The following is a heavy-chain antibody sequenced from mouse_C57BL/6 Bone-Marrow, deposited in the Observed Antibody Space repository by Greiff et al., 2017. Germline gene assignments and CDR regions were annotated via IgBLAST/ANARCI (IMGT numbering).Heavy chain of an antibody. J-gene: IGHJ2*01. CDR1: GFNIKDAY. CDR3: ASFDGNYFDF. Sequence: VQLKQSGAELVRPGASVKLSCTASGFNIKDAYIHWVKQRPEQGLEWIGWIDPEIGDNEAASKFPGKATITSDTSSNTAYRQLSSLTSEDTAGYYCASFDGNYFDFWGQGTPLTVAS. V-gene: IGHV14-4*01. CDR2: IDPEIGDN. D-gene: IGHD2-3*01.